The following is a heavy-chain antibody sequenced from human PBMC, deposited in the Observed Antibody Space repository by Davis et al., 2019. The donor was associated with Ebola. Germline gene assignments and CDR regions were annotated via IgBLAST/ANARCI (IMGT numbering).Heavy chain of an antibody. CDR1: GFTFDDFA. V-gene: IGHV3-43D*03. D-gene: IGHD1-26*01. Sequence: PGGSLRLSCAASGFTFDDFAMHWVRQAPGKGLEWVSLISWDGRSTAYADSVRDRFSISRDNSRNFLYLQMNSLRTEDAAFYHCAREISVVGIVGALDYWGQGTLVTVSS. CDR2: ISWDGRST. J-gene: IGHJ4*02. CDR3: AREISVVGIVGALDY.